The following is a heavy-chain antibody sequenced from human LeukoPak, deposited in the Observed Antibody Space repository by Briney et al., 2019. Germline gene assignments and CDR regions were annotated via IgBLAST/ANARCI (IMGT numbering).Heavy chain of an antibody. CDR3: SPDPFDD. V-gene: IGHV3-23*01. CDR1: GFTFSSRL. CDR2: ISASGGST. Sequence: PGGSLRLSCTASGFTFSSRLVNGARQAPGKGLEWVSGISASGGSTFYADSVKGRFTVSRDNSKNTLHLQMNSLRAEDTAVYYCSPDPFDDWGQGTQVTVSS. J-gene: IGHJ4*02.